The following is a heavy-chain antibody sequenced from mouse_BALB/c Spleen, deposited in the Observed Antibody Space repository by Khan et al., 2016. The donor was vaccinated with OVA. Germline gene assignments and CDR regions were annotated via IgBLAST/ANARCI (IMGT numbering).Heavy chain of an antibody. J-gene: IGHJ4*01. D-gene: IGHD1-1*01. CDR1: GYTFTSYW. CDR2: LAPGSGSS. Sequence: DLVKPGASVKLSCKASGYTFTSYWINWIKQRPGQGLEWIGRLAPGSGSSDYNEMFKGTATLTVDTSSSTAYIQLSSLSSEDSAVXFCARSNYYGRSLYAMDYWGQGTSVTVSS. V-gene: IGHV1S41*01. CDR3: ARSNYYGRSLYAMDY.